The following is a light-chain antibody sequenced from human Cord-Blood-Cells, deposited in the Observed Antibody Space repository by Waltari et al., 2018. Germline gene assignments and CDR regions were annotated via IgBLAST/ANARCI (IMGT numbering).Light chain of an antibody. CDR1: RSVSSSY. J-gene: IGKJ3*01. CDR3: QQYGSSIFT. Sequence: EIVLTQSPGTLSLSPGGKATLSCRASRSVSSSYLAWYHQKPGRAPRRLIYGASSRATGVPDRVSGSGSGTDFTLTISRLEPEDFAVYYCQQYGSSIFTFGPGTRVDIK. CDR2: GAS. V-gene: IGKV3-20*01.